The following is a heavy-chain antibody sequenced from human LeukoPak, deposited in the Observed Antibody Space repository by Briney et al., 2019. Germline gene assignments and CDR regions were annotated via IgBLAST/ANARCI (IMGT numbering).Heavy chain of an antibody. CDR1: GYSFTSYW. J-gene: IGHJ4*02. V-gene: IGHV5-10-1*01. CDR3: ARRRPGYDLRGFDY. Sequence: GESLKISWKGSGYSFTSYWISWVRQMPGKGLEWMGRIDPSDSYTNYSPSFQGHVTISADKSISTAYLQWSSLKASDTAMYYCARRRPGYDLRGFDYWGQGTLDTVSS. D-gene: IGHD5-12*01. CDR2: IDPSDSYT.